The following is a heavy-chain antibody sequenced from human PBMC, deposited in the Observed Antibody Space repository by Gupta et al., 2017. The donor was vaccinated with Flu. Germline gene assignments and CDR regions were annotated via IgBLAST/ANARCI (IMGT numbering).Heavy chain of an antibody. Sequence: EVQLLESGGGLVQPGGSLRLSGPAAGFTFSDYARNWVRQAPGKGLEWVSIINHNGQSTHYADSVQGRFTISRDDSKSTLYLQMNNLGVEDTAVYYCASRGWNRISSFDSWGQGTLVTVSS. CDR1: GFTFSDYA. CDR3: ASRGWNRISSFDS. CDR2: INHNGQST. J-gene: IGHJ4*02. V-gene: IGHV3-23*01. D-gene: IGHD6-19*01.